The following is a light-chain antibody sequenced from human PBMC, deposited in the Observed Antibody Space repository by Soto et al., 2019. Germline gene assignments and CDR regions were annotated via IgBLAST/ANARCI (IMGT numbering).Light chain of an antibody. CDR2: AAS. V-gene: IGKV1-39*01. J-gene: IGKJ1*01. Sequence: DIQMTQSPSSLSASAGDRVTITCRASQSIATFLNWYQQKPGKAPKILISAASRLQSGVPARFSGSGSGTDFTLTISSLQPEDFATYYCQQSYNTVWTFGQGTKVEIQ. CDR3: QQSYNTVWT. CDR1: QSIATF.